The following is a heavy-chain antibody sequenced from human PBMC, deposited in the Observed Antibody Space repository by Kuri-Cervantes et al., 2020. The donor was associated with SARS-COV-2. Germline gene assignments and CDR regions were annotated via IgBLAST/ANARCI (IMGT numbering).Heavy chain of an antibody. CDR3: AREGVIAAESFDY. J-gene: IGHJ4*02. CDR1: GFTFSAYT. V-gene: IGHV3-38-3*01. CDR2: ISGGST. Sequence: GESLKISCAASGFTFSAYTLNWVRQAPGKGLEWVSAISGGSTYYADSRKGRFTISRDNSKNTLHLQMNSLRAEDTAVYYCAREGVIAAESFDYWGQGTLVTVSS. D-gene: IGHD6-13*01.